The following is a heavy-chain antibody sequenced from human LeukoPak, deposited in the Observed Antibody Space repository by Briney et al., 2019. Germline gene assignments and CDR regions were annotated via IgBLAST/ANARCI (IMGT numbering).Heavy chain of an antibody. CDR1: GGSISSYY. Sequence: SETLSLTCTVSGGSISSYYGSWIRQPPGKGLEWIGYIYYSGSTNYNPSLKSRVTIPVDTSKNQFSLKLSSVTAADTAVYYCARGNAARPLYYFDYWGQGTLVTVSS. V-gene: IGHV4-59*01. J-gene: IGHJ4*02. D-gene: IGHD6-6*01. CDR3: ARGNAARPLYYFDY. CDR2: IYYSGST.